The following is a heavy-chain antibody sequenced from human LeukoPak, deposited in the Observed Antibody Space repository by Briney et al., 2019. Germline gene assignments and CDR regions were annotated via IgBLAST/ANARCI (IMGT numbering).Heavy chain of an antibody. V-gene: IGHV4-34*01. D-gene: IGHD3-22*01. CDR2: INHSGST. CDR1: GGSFSGYY. Sequence: PSETLSLTCAVYGGSFSGYYWSWIRQPPGKGLEWIGEINHSGSTNYNPSLKSRVTISVDTSKNQFSLKLSSVTAADTAVYYCARDGSHFYDSSGYYPYYFDYWGQGTLVTVSS. J-gene: IGHJ4*02. CDR3: ARDGSHFYDSSGYYPYYFDY.